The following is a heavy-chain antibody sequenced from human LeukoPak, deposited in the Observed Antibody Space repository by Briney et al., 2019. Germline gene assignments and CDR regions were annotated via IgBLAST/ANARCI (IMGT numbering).Heavy chain of an antibody. CDR3: ARFHDSSGYYLATFDY. V-gene: IGHV4-61*05. CDR2: IYYSGST. D-gene: IGHD3-22*01. Sequence: ASETLSLTCTVSGGSIDSSSYYWSWTRQPPGKGLEWIGYIYYSGSTNYNPSLKSRVTISVDRSKNQFSLKLSSVTAADTAVYYCARFHDSSGYYLATFDYWGQGTLVTVSS. J-gene: IGHJ4*02. CDR1: GGSIDSSSYY.